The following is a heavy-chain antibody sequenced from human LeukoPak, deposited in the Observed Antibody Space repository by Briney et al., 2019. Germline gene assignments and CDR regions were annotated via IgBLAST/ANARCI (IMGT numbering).Heavy chain of an antibody. V-gene: IGHV4-59*01. Sequence: SETLSLTCTVSGASITDFYWSWIRQPPGKGLEWIGYIYYSGSTNYNPSLKSRVTISVDTSKNQFSLKLSSVTAADTAVYYCARDPPYYYGSGRGFDLWGRGTLVTVSS. CDR1: GASITDFY. D-gene: IGHD3-10*01. J-gene: IGHJ2*01. CDR2: IYYSGST. CDR3: ARDPPYYYGSGRGFDL.